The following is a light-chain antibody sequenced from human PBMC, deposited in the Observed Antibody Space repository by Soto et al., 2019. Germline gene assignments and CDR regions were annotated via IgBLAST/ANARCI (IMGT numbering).Light chain of an antibody. J-gene: IGLJ3*02. CDR1: SSDVGGYNY. V-gene: IGLV2-11*01. CDR2: DVS. Sequence: QSALTQPRSVSGSPGQSVTISCTGTSSDVGGYNYVSWYQQHPGKAPKLMIYDVSTRPSGVPDRFSGSKSGNTASLTISGLKAEEEADYYCCSYAGSYSWVFGGGTQLTVL. CDR3: CSYAGSYSWV.